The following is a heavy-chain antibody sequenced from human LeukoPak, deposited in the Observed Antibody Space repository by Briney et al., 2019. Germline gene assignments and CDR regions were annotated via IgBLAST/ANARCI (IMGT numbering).Heavy chain of an antibody. CDR2: ISAYNGNT. Sequence: GASVKVSCKASGYTFSSYGISWVRQAPGQGLEWMGWISAYNGNTNYAQKLQGRVTMTTDTSTSTAYMELRSLRSEDTAVYCCARGDPMVRGVIITGGFDYWGQGTLVTVSS. CDR1: GYTFSSYG. CDR3: ARGDPMVRGVIITGGFDY. J-gene: IGHJ4*02. V-gene: IGHV1-18*01. D-gene: IGHD3-10*01.